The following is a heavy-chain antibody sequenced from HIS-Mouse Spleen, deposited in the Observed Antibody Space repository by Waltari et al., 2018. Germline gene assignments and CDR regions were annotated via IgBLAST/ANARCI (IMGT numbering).Heavy chain of an antibody. CDR1: GGSISSSIYY. CDR2: IYYSGST. CDR3: AREIPYSSSWYDWYFDL. D-gene: IGHD6-13*01. Sequence: QLQLPESGPGLVKPSATLSLTCTVSGGSISSSIYYWGWIRQPPGKGLDWIGSIYYSGSTYYNPSLKSRVTISVDTSKNQFSLKLSSVTAADTAVYYCAREIPYSSSWYDWYFDLWGRGTLVTVSS. J-gene: IGHJ2*01. V-gene: IGHV4-39*07.